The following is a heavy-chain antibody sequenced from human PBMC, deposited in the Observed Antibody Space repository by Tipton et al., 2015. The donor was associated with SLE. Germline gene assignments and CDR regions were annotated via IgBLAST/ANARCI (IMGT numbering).Heavy chain of an antibody. V-gene: IGHV3-23*03. Sequence: SLRLSCAASGFTLSSYAMSWVRQAPGKGLEWVSVIYSGGSSTYYADSVKGRFTISRDNSKNTLYLQMNSLRAEDTAVYYCAKDGGADAFDIWGQGTMVTVSS. CDR2: IYSGGSST. CDR1: GFTLSSYA. J-gene: IGHJ3*02. CDR3: AKDGGADAFDI. D-gene: IGHD3-16*01.